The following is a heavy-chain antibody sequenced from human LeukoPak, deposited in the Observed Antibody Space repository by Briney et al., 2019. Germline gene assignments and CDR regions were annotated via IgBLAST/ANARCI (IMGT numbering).Heavy chain of an antibody. CDR1: GGSISSYY. CDR2: ISDIGSI. CDR3: AGHHPRNTVDF. J-gene: IGHJ4*02. D-gene: IGHD2/OR15-2a*01. V-gene: IGHV4-59*08. Sequence: SETLSLTCSVSGGSISSYYWSWIRQPPGKGLEWIAYISDIGSINYNPSLKSRVTISLDTSKNQFSLKLSSVTAADTAVYYCAGHHPRNTVDFWGQGTLVTVSS.